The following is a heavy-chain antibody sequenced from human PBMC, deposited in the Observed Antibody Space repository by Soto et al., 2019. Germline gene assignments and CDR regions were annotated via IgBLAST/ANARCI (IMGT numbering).Heavy chain of an antibody. J-gene: IGHJ6*03. CDR1: GGSISSYY. CDR3: ARDRGNPSYYYYYMDV. V-gene: IGHV4-59*01. CDR2: ISYSGST. Sequence: QVQLQESGPGLVKPSETLSLTCTVSGGSISSYYWSWIRQPPGKVLEWIGYISYSGSTNRNPSLKSRVTISVDTSKNQFSLKLSSVTAADTAVYYCARDRGNPSYYYYYMDVWGKGTTVTVSS.